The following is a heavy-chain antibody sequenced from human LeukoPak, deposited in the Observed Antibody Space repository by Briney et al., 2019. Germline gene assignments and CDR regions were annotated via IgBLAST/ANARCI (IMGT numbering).Heavy chain of an antibody. CDR1: GGSLSSYY. V-gene: IGHV4-59*01. CDR3: ARGSTESYYDSSGYYSPDFYNWFDP. Sequence: SETLSLTCTVSGGSLSSYYWSWIRQPPGKGLEWIGYIYYSGSTNYNPSLKSRVTISVDTSKNQFSLKLSSVTAADTAVYYCARGSTESYYDSSGYYSPDFYNWFDPWGQGTLVTVSS. CDR2: IYYSGST. D-gene: IGHD3-22*01. J-gene: IGHJ5*02.